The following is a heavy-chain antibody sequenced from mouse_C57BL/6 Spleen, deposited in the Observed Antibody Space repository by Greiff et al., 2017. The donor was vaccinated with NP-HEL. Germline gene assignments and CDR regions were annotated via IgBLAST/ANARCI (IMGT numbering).Heavy chain of an antibody. J-gene: IGHJ2*01. D-gene: IGHD2-5*01. CDR3: ARKSNPVDFDY. Sequence: QVQLQQPGAELVRPGTSVKLSCKPSGYTFTSYWMHWVKQRPGQGLEWIGVIDPSDSYTNYNQKFKGKATLTVDTSSSTAYMQLSSLTSEDSAVYYCARKSNPVDFDYWGQGTTLTVSS. CDR2: IDPSDSYT. CDR1: GYTFTSYW. V-gene: IGHV1-59*01.